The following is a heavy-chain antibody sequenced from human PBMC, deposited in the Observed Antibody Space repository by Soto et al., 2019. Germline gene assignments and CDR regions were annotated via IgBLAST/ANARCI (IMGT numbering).Heavy chain of an antibody. CDR2: IIPICGTA. V-gene: IGHV1-69*01. D-gene: IGHD3-10*01. CDR3: ARDETLGELSYYFDY. Sequence: QVQLVQSGAEVKKPGSSVKVSCKASGGTFSSYAISWVRQAPGQGLEWMGGIIPICGTANYAQKFQGRVTITADESTSTAYMELSSLRSEDTAVYYCARDETLGELSYYFDYWGQGTLVTVSS. CDR1: GGTFSSYA. J-gene: IGHJ4*02.